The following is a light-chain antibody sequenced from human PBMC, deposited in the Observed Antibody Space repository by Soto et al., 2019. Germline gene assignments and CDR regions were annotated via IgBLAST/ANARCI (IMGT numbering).Light chain of an antibody. CDR1: QSVSSN. CDR2: GAS. Sequence: EIVMTQSPATLSVSPGERATLSCRASQSVSSNLAWYQQKPGQAPRLLIYGASTTATGIPARFSGSGSGTEFTHTISSLQSEDFAVYYCQQYNNWPPGFTFGPGTKVDIK. J-gene: IGKJ3*01. V-gene: IGKV3-15*01. CDR3: QQYNNWPPGFT.